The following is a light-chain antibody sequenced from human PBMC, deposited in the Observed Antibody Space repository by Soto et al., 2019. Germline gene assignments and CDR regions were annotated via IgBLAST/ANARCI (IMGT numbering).Light chain of an antibody. J-gene: IGLJ2*01. CDR2: DVF. Sequence: QSALTQPASVSGSPGQSVTISCTGSSSDVGGYNFVSWYRQHPDKAPKLILYDVFTRPSGVSNRFSGSKSGNTASLTISGLQAEDEADYYCSSYTTSTTWIFGGGTKLTVL. CDR1: SSDVGGYNF. CDR3: SSYTTSTTWI. V-gene: IGLV2-14*03.